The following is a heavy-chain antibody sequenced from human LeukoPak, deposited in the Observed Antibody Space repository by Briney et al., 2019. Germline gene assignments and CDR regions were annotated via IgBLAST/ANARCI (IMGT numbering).Heavy chain of an antibody. CDR1: GFTFSSYA. CDR2: ISYDGSNK. V-gene: IGHV3-30*01. D-gene: IGHD3-10*01. CDR3: ARDFGARGILLWFGTFDY. Sequence: PGGSLRLSCAASGFTFSSYAMHWVRQAPGKGLEWVAVISYDGSNKYYADSVKGRFTISRDKSKNTLYLQMNSLRAEDTAVYYCARDFGARGILLWFGTFDYWGQGTLVTVSS. J-gene: IGHJ4*02.